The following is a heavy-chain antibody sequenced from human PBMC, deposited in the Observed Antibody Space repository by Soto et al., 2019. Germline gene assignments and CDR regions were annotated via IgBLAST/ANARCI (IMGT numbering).Heavy chain of an antibody. CDR2: INPSGGST. CDR3: ARLGAVLRYFDWLSALSLDY. D-gene: IGHD3-9*01. CDR1: GYTFTSYY. V-gene: IGHV1-46*01. J-gene: IGHJ4*02. Sequence: ASVKVSCKASGYTFTSYYMHWVRQAPGQGLEWMGIINPSGGSTSYAQKFQGRVTMTRDTSTSTVYMELSSLRSEDTAVYYCARLGAVLRYFDWLSALSLDYWGQGTLVTVSS.